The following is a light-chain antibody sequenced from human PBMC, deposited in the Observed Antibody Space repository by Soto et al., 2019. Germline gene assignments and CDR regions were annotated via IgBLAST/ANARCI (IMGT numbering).Light chain of an antibody. CDR3: QQYYSTPLA. Sequence: DIVMTQSPDSLAVSLGERATINCKSSQNVLYSSNNKNYLAWYQQKPRQPPKLLIYWASTRESGVPDRFSGSGSGTDFTLTISSLQAVDVAVYYCQQYYSTPLAFGQGTKVEIK. V-gene: IGKV4-1*01. CDR1: QNVLYSSNNKNY. CDR2: WAS. J-gene: IGKJ1*01.